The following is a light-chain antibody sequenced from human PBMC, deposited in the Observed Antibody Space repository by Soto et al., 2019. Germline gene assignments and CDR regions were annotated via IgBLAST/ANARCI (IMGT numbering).Light chain of an antibody. CDR3: QQLNNFVT. CDR1: QTVSSY. J-gene: IGKJ3*01. V-gene: IGKV1-9*01. Sequence: DIQLTQSPSFLSASVGDRVTITCRASQTVSSYVVWYQQKPGKAPKVLITDASTLQSGVPSRFIGSGCGTEFTLTLRGLQPEDVATYYCQQLNNFVTCGPGTKVNI. CDR2: DAS.